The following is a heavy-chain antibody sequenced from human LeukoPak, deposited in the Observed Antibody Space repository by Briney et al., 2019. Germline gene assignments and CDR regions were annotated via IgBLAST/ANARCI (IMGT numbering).Heavy chain of an antibody. CDR3: ASMTTENWFDP. J-gene: IGHJ5*02. D-gene: IGHD4-11*01. CDR2: IYYTGST. CDR1: GDSFSSYY. Sequence: SETLSLTCTVSGDSFSSYYWSWIRQPPGKGLEWIGNIYYTGSTYYNPSLKSRVTISVDTSKNQFSLKLSSVTAADTAVYYCASMTTENWFDPWGQGTLVTVSS. V-gene: IGHV4-59*08.